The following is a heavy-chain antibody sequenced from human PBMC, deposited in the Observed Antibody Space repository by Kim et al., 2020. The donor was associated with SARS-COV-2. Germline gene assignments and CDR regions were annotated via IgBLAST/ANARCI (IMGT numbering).Heavy chain of an antibody. CDR1: GYTFTGYY. CDR2: INPNSGGT. V-gene: IGHV1-2*06. D-gene: IGHD3-22*01. J-gene: IGHJ4*02. CDR3: ARDRGSITMIVVAYFDY. Sequence: ASVKVSCKASGYTFTGYYMHWVRQAPGQGLEWMGRINPNSGGTNYAQKFQGRVTMTRDTSISTAYMELSRLRSDDTAVYYCARDRGSITMIVVAYFDYWGQGTLVTVSS.